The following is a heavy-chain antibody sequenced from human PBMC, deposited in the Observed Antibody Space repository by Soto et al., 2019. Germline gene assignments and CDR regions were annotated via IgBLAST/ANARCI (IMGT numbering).Heavy chain of an antibody. CDR3: ASRVGGYCSSTSCPKGWFDP. D-gene: IGHD2-2*01. J-gene: IGHJ5*02. CDR2: IIPIFGTA. V-gene: IGHV1-69*01. CDR1: GGTFSSYA. Sequence: QVQLVQSGAEVKKPGSSVKVSCTASGGTFSSYAISWVRQAPGQGLEWMGGIIPIFGTANYAQKFQGRVTITADESTSTAYMELSSLRSEDTAVYYCASRVGGYCSSTSCPKGWFDPWGQGTLVTVSS.